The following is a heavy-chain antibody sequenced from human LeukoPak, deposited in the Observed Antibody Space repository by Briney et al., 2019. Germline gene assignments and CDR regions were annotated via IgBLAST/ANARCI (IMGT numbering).Heavy chain of an antibody. Sequence: GGSLRLSCAASGFTFISYSMNWVRQAPGKGLEWVSSISSSSTYIYYAYSVKGRFTISRDNAKNSLYLQMNSLRAEDTAVYYCARGEYGDNDFDHWGQGTLVTVSS. CDR2: ISSSSTYI. CDR1: GFTFISYS. J-gene: IGHJ4*02. D-gene: IGHD4-17*01. V-gene: IGHV3-21*01. CDR3: ARGEYGDNDFDH.